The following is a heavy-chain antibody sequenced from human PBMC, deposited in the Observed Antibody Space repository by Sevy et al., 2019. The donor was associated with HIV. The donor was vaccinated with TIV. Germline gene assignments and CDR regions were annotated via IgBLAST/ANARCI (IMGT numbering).Heavy chain of an antibody. D-gene: IGHD3-10*01. Sequence: GGSLRPSCAASGFTFSDYYMSWIRQAPGKGLEWIAYISSSSTYTNYTDSVKGRFTISRDNAKNSLYLQMNSLRAEDTAIYYCAREIREFLFPTCFDSWGQGTLVTVSS. CDR1: GFTFSDYY. CDR3: AREIREFLFPTCFDS. J-gene: IGHJ5*01. CDR2: ISSSSTYT. V-gene: IGHV3-11*06.